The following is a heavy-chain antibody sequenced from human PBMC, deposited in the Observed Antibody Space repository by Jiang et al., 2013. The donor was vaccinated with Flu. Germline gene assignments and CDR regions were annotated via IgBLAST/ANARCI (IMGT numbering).Heavy chain of an antibody. CDR3: ARDDIVVVPAAIHGNDY. D-gene: IGHD2-2*02. CDR2: INPNSGGT. V-gene: IGHV1-2*02. CDR1: GYTFTGYY. Sequence: SGAEVKKPGASVKVSCKASGYTFTGYYMHWVRQAPGQGLEWMGWINPNSGGTNYAQKFQGRVTMTRDTSISTAYMELSRLRSDDTAVYYCARDDIVVVPAAIHGNDYWGQGTLVTVSS. J-gene: IGHJ4*02.